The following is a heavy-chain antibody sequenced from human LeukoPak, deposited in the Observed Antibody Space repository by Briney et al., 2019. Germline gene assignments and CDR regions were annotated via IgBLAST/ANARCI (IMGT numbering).Heavy chain of an antibody. Sequence: PSETLSLTCTVSSGSISTSNYYWGWVRQPPGKALEWIGNIFYSGSTYYSPSLKSRVTISLDTSRNQFSLKLNSVTAADTAVYYCAKSNGYDLIDIWGQGTMVTVSS. CDR3: AKSNGYDLIDI. CDR2: IFYSGST. CDR1: SGSISTSNYY. D-gene: IGHD3/OR15-3a*01. J-gene: IGHJ3*02. V-gene: IGHV4-39*07.